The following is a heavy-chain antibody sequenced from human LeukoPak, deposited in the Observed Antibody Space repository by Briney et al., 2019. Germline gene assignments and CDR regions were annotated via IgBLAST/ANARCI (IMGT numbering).Heavy chain of an antibody. J-gene: IGHJ5*02. D-gene: IGHD6-13*01. Sequence: SETLSLTCTVSGGSISSYYWSWIRQPAGKGLEWIGRIYTSGSTNYNPSLASRVTMSVDTSKNQFSLKLSSVTAADTAVYYCARVGYSSSWYRGWFDPWGQGTLVTVSS. CDR3: ARVGYSSSWYRGWFDP. V-gene: IGHV4-4*07. CDR2: IYTSGST. CDR1: GGSISSYY.